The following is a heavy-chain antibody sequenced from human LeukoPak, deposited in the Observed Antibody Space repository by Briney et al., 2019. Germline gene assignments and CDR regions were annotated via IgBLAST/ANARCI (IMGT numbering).Heavy chain of an antibody. D-gene: IGHD1-26*01. CDR2: ISDSGNT. CDR1: GFTFSSYW. V-gene: IGHV3-66*03. CDR3: ARDLFAGAIYTAFDH. Sequence: PGGSLRLSCAASGFTFSSYWMSWVRQAPGKGLEWVSAISDSGNTYHADSVKGRFTISRDNSKNTLYLQMNSLRAEDTAVYYCARDLFAGAIYTAFDHWGQGTLVTVSS. J-gene: IGHJ4*02.